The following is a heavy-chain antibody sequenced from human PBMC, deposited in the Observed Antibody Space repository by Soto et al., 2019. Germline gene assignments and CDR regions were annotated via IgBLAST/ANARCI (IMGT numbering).Heavy chain of an antibody. CDR2: IYTSGST. Sequence: NPSETLSLTCTVSGGSISSYYWSWIRQPAGKGLEWIGRIYTSGSTNYNPSLKSRVTMSVDTSKNQFSLKLSSVTAADTAVYYCAREGGYCSGGSCYPNWFDPWGQGTLVTVPQ. CDR1: GGSISSYY. J-gene: IGHJ5*02. CDR3: AREGGYCSGGSCYPNWFDP. V-gene: IGHV4-4*07. D-gene: IGHD2-15*01.